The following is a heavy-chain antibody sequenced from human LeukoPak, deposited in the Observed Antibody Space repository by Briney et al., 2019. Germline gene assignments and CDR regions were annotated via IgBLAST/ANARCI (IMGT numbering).Heavy chain of an antibody. Sequence: GGSLRLXCAASGFPFNTFHINWGRQPPGKGLEWISFISGPSNTIDYADSVRGRFTISRDYARNSVYLQMNSLRVDDTAVYYCATGVHITVSGWHFDFWGRGAQVTVSS. J-gene: IGHJ2*01. CDR1: GFPFNTFH. D-gene: IGHD6-19*01. CDR2: ISGPSNTI. CDR3: ATGVHITVSGWHFDF. V-gene: IGHV3-48*04.